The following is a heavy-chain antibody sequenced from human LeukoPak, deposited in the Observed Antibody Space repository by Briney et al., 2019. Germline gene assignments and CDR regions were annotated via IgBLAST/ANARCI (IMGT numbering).Heavy chain of an antibody. CDR1: GFTFSSYW. Sequence: GGSLRLSCAASGFTFSSYWMSWVRQAPGKGLEWVANIKQDGSEKYYVDSVKGRFTISRDNAKNSLYLQMNSLRAEDTAVYYCARDRPVLRFLEWLLNWGQGTLVTVSS. CDR2: IKQDGSEK. J-gene: IGHJ4*02. D-gene: IGHD3-3*01. CDR3: ARDRPVLRFLEWLLN. V-gene: IGHV3-7*01.